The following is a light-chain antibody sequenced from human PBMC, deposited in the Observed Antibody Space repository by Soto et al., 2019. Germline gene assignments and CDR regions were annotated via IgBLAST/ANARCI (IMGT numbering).Light chain of an antibody. CDR2: EVS. Sequence: YNLNQPPSVSASPGQSVTISCTGTSSDVGSYNRVSWYQQPPGTAPKVMIYEVSNRPSGVPDRFSGSKSGNTASLTISGLQPEDKAAYYCYSSTRSNTYVFGTGTTVPVL. CDR3: YSSTRSNTYV. J-gene: IGLJ1*01. CDR1: SSDVGSYNR. V-gene: IGLV2-18*02.